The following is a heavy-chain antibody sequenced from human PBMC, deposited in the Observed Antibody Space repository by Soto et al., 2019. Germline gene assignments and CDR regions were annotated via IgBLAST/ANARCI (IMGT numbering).Heavy chain of an antibody. CDR3: GRSSSKPGAGWSDS. J-gene: IGHJ5*01. V-gene: IGHV3-7*03. CDR2: IKQDGSEK. CDR1: GSTFSNYW. Sequence: PGGSLRLSCAASGSTFSNYWMSWVRQAPGKGLEWVASIKQDGSEKQYADSVKGRFTISRDDATNSLYLQMGSLRADDTAVYYCGRSSSKPGAGWSDSWGRGTLVTVSS.